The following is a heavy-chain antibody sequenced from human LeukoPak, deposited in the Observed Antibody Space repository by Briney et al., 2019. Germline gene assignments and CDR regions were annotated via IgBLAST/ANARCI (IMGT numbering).Heavy chain of an antibody. Sequence: ASVKVSCKASGYTFTGYFMHWVRQAPGQGVAWMGWINPNSGGTNYAQNFQGRVTMTRETSISTAYTELSRSRSDDPAVYYVARLYYYGSGRFDPWGQGTLVTVSS. J-gene: IGHJ5*02. D-gene: IGHD3-10*01. V-gene: IGHV1-2*02. CDR2: INPNSGGT. CDR1: GYTFTGYF. CDR3: ARLYYYGSGRFDP.